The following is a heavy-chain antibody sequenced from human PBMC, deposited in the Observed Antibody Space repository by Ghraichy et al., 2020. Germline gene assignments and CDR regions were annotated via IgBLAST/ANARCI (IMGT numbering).Heavy chain of an antibody. Sequence: SGPTLVKPTQTLTLTCTFSGFSLSTSGVGVGWIRQPPGKALEWLAIIYWYDDKRYSPSLKSRLTITKDTSKDQVVLTMTNMNPVDTATYYCAHRAGGYGLKGYYDMDVWGQGTTVTVSS. CDR2: IYWYDDK. J-gene: IGHJ6*02. V-gene: IGHV2-5*01. CDR3: AHRAGGYGLKGYYDMDV. CDR1: GFSLSTSGVG. D-gene: IGHD5-12*01.